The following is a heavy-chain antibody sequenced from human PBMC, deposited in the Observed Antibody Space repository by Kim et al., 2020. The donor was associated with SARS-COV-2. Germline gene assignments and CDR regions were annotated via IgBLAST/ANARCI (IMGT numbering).Heavy chain of an antibody. V-gene: IGHV4-34*01. CDR1: GGSFSGYY. CDR3: ARAGNYYGSGSYYYDY. J-gene: IGHJ4*02. D-gene: IGHD3-10*01. Sequence: SETLSLTCAVYGGSFSGYYWSWIRQPPGKALEWIGEINHSGSTNYNPSLKSRVTISVDTSKNQFSLKLSSVTAADTAVYYCARAGNYYGSGSYYYDYWGQGTLVTVSS. CDR2: INHSGST.